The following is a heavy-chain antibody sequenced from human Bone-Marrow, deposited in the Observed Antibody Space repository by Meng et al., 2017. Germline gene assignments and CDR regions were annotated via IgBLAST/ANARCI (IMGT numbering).Heavy chain of an antibody. V-gene: IGHV4-39*01. CDR2: IGHSGFT. J-gene: IGHJ5*02. D-gene: IGHD1/OR15-1a*01. CDR3: VRSRAWVRTGFDP. CDR1: GDSISSSASS. Sequence: QLQLQESGPGLVKPSETLSLPCSVSGDSISSSASSWGWIRQSPGKGLEWIGSIGHSGFTYYTPSLESRVTVSVDTSRSQFSLELTSVTAADTAVYYCVRSRAWVRTGFDPWGQGTLVTVSS.